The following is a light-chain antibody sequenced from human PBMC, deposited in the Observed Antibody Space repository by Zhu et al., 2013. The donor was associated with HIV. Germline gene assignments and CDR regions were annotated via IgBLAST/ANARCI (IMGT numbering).Light chain of an antibody. CDR1: SGSVSISYY. CDR2: STN. V-gene: IGLV8-61*01. J-gene: IGLJ3*02. CDR3: VLYMGSGIHWV. Sequence: QTVVTQEPSFSVSPGGTVTLTCGLSSGSVSISYYPSWYQQTPGQAPRTLIYSTNTRSSGVPDRFSGSILGNKAALTITGAQADDESDYYCVLYMGSGIHWVFGGGTKLTVL.